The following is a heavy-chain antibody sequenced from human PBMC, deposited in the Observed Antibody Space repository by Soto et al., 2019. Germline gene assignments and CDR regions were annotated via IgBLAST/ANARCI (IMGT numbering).Heavy chain of an antibody. CDR1: RYTFTDYY. V-gene: IGHV1-2*02. J-gene: IGHJ4*02. D-gene: IGHD2-21*02. CDR2: INANSGGS. Sequence: QVQLVQSGAEVRNPGASVKVSCKTSRYTFTDYYMHWLRQAPGQGLEWLGWINANSGGSVYAQQLQGRVNMTRDTLISTAYMELSGLTSDDTAVYYCARPAYCGGDCYYYFDNWGQGTLVAVSS. CDR3: ARPAYCGGDCYYYFDN.